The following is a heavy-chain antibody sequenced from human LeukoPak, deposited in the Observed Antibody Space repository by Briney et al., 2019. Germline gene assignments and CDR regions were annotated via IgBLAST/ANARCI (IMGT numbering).Heavy chain of an antibody. Sequence: GGSLRLSCAASGFTFSSYSMNWVRQAPGKGLEWVSSISSSSSYIYYADSVKGRFTISRYNAKNSLYLQMNSLRAEDTAVYYCARDIPTYYDFWSGYYTNYYGMDVWGQGTTVTVSS. J-gene: IGHJ6*02. D-gene: IGHD3-3*01. V-gene: IGHV3-21*01. CDR1: GFTFSSYS. CDR2: ISSSSSYI. CDR3: ARDIPTYYDFWSGYYTNYYGMDV.